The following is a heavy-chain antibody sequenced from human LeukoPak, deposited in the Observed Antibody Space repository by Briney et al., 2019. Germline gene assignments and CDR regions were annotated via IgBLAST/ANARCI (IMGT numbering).Heavy chain of an antibody. D-gene: IGHD3-3*01. CDR2: IYTSGST. CDR1: GGSISSGSYY. Sequence: PSETLSLTCTVSGGSISSGSYYWSWIRQPAGKGLEWIGRIYTSGSTNYNPSLKSRVTISVDTSKNQFSLKLSSVTAADTAVYYCAREAVMELRFLEWLRSSWFDPWGQGTLVTVSS. J-gene: IGHJ5*02. CDR3: AREAVMELRFLEWLRSSWFDP. V-gene: IGHV4-61*02.